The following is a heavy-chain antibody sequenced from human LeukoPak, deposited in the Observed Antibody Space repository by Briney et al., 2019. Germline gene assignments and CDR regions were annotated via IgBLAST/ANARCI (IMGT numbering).Heavy chain of an antibody. Sequence: PGGSLRLSCAASGFTFDDYAMHWVRQAPGKGLEWVSGISWNSGSIGYADSVKGRFTISRDNSKNSLYLRLNSLRTEDTALYYCAKDARYGDYYFDYWGQGTLVTVSS. CDR3: AKDARYGDYYFDY. CDR1: GFTFDDYA. V-gene: IGHV3-9*01. J-gene: IGHJ4*02. D-gene: IGHD4-17*01. CDR2: ISWNSGSI.